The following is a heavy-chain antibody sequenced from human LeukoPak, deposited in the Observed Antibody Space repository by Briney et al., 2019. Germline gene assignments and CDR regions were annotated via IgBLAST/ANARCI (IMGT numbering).Heavy chain of an antibody. CDR1: GFTFSSYS. J-gene: IGHJ4*02. V-gene: IGHV3-21*01. CDR2: ISSSSSYI. Sequence: NPGGSLRLSCAASGFTFSSYSMNWVRQAPGKGLEWISSISSSSSYIYYADSVKGRFTISRDNAKTSLYLQMNSLRAEDTAVYYCARDSHDYGDYVSFDYWGQGTLVTVSS. CDR3: ARDSHDYGDYVSFDY. D-gene: IGHD4-17*01.